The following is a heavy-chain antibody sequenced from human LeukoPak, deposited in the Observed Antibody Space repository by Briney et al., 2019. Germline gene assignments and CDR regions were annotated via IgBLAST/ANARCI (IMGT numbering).Heavy chain of an antibody. J-gene: IGHJ4*02. CDR2: ISGSGGST. Sequence: GGSLRLSCAASGFTFSSYAMSWVRQAPGKGLEWVSAISGSGGSTYYADSVKGRFTISRDNSKNTLYLQMNSLRAEDTAVYYCAKVQWELLFGGPFDYWGQGTLVTVSS. D-gene: IGHD1-26*01. CDR3: AKVQWELLFGGPFDY. CDR1: GFTFSSYA. V-gene: IGHV3-23*01.